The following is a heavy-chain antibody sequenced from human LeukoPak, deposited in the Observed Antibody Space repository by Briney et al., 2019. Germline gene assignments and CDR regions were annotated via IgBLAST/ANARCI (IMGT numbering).Heavy chain of an antibody. CDR3: ARGPPMPNYALIDY. D-gene: IGHD2-2*01. Sequence: ASVKVSCKASGYSFTAHYIHWVRQATGQGLEWMGWMNPNSGNTGYAQKFQGRVTMTRNTSISTAYMELSSLRSEDTAVYYCARGPPMPNYALIDYWGQGTLVTVSS. V-gene: IGHV1-8*02. CDR2: MNPNSGNT. J-gene: IGHJ4*02. CDR1: GYSFTAHY.